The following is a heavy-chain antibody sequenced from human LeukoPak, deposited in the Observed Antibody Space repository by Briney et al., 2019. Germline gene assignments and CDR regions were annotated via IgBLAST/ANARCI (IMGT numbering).Heavy chain of an antibody. J-gene: IGHJ4*02. CDR3: ARGYCINGVCDRGDY. CDR2: IIPIFGTA. V-gene: IGHV1-69*13. Sequence: SVKVSCKASGGTFSSYDITWVRQAPGQGLEWMGGIIPIFGTANYAQKFQGRVTITADESTSTAYMELNSLRSEDTAVYYCARGYCINGVCDRGDYWGQGTLVTVSS. D-gene: IGHD2-8*01. CDR1: GGTFSSYD.